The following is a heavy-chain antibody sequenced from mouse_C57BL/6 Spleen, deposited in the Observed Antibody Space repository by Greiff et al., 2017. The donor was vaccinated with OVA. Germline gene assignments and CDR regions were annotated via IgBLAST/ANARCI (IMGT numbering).Heavy chain of an antibody. V-gene: IGHV5-17*01. CDR3: ARPDYDYDRAFAY. D-gene: IGHD2-4*01. CDR2: ISSGSSTI. Sequence: EVKLMESGGGLVKPGGSLKLSCAASGFTFSDYGMHWVRQAPEKGLEWVAYISSGSSTIYYADTVKGRFTISRDNAKNTLFLQMTSLRSEDTAMYYCARPDYDYDRAFAYWGQGTLVTVSA. J-gene: IGHJ3*01. CDR1: GFTFSDYG.